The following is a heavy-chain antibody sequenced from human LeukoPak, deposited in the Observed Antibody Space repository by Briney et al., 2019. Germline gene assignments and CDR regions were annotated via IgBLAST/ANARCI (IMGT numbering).Heavy chain of an antibody. CDR3: ARAQPSYYYYMDV. D-gene: IGHD1-14*01. CDR2: IYTSGST. J-gene: IGHJ6*03. Sequence: SQTLSLTCTVSGGSISSGSYYWSWIRQPAGKGLEWIGRIYTSGSTNYNPSLKSRVTISVDTSKNQFSLKLSSVTAADTAVYYCARAQPSYYYYMDVWGKGTTVTVSS. CDR1: GGSISSGSYY. V-gene: IGHV4-61*02.